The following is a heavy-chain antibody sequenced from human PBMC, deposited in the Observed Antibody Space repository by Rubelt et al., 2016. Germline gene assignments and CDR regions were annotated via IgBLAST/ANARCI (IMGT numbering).Heavy chain of an antibody. Sequence: PPGKGLEWIGYIYYSGSTNYNPSLKSRVTISVDTSKNQFSLKLSSVTAADTAVYYCARLEGSGYYYSYFDYWGQGTLVTVSS. J-gene: IGHJ4*02. CDR2: IYYSGST. CDR3: ARLEGSGYYYSYFDY. D-gene: IGHD3-22*01. V-gene: IGHV4-61*07.